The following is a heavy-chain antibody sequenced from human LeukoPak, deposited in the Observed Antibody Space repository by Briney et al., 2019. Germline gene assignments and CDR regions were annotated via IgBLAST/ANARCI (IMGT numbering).Heavy chain of an antibody. CDR3: AHIGMDFLSGSLSPFDY. Sequence: SGPTLVKPTQTLTLTCDFSGFSLSTIGVGVGWIRQPPGKALEWLALIYWDDDKRYSPSLKSRLTITKDTSKNRVVLRMTNMDPVDTGTYYCAHIGMDFLSGSLSPFDYWGQGTLVTVSS. J-gene: IGHJ4*02. CDR1: GFSLSTIGVG. CDR2: IYWDDDK. D-gene: IGHD3-3*01. V-gene: IGHV2-5*02.